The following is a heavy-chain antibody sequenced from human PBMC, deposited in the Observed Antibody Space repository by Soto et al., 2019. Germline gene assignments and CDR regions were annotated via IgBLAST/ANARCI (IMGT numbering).Heavy chain of an antibody. Sequence: AGSLRLSCAAFGFIFSKLRMNWERQAQRKGLEWISYINIGSNTIYYADSVKGRFTISRDNARTSPYLLMNSLSPEDTALYYCVRDSDWAFDVWGQGTMVTLS. CDR1: GFIFSKLR. CDR2: INIGSNTI. J-gene: IGHJ3*01. D-gene: IGHD2-21*02. CDR3: VRDSDWAFDV. V-gene: IGHV3-48*01.